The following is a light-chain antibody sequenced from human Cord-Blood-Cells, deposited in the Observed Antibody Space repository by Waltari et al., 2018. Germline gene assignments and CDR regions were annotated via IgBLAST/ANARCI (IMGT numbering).Light chain of an antibody. Sequence: DIQMTQSPSTLSASVGDRVTITCRASQSISSWLAWYQQKPGKDPKLLIYKASSLESGVPSRFSVSGSGTEFTLTISSLQPDDFATYYCQQYNSYPYTFGQGTKLEIK. CDR2: KAS. CDR3: QQYNSYPYT. V-gene: IGKV1-5*03. CDR1: QSISSW. J-gene: IGKJ2*01.